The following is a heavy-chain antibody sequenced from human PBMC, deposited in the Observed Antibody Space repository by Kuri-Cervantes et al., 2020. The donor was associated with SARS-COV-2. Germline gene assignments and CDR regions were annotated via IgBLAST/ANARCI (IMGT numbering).Heavy chain of an antibody. D-gene: IGHD3-10*01. V-gene: IGHV3-30-3*02. Sequence: GGSLRLSCAASGFTFSSYAMHWVRQAPGKGLEWVAVISYDGSNKYYADSVKGRFTISRDNSKNTLYLQMNSLRAEDTAVYYCAKNRGITIVDYFDYWGQGTLVTVSS. CDR3: AKNRGITIVDYFDY. J-gene: IGHJ4*02. CDR2: ISYDGSNK. CDR1: GFTFSSYA.